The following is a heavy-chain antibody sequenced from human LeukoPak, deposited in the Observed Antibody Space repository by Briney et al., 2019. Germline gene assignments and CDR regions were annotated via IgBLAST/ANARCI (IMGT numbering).Heavy chain of an antibody. CDR1: GGSISSSGYY. J-gene: IGHJ4*02. CDR2: IYYTGNT. Sequence: SETLSLTCTVSGGSISSSGYYWGWIRQPPGKGLEWIGSIYYTGNTYYNPSLKSRVTISVDTSKNQFSLKLSSVTAADTAVYYCASRRAYHVYAYWGQGTLVTVSS. CDR3: ASRRAYHVYAY. V-gene: IGHV4-39*01. D-gene: IGHD5/OR15-5a*01.